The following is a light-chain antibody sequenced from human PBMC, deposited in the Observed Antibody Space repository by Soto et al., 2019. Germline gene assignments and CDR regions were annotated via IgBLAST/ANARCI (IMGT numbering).Light chain of an antibody. CDR1: QSISSY. J-gene: IGKJ4*01. Sequence: DIQMTQSPSSLSASVGDRVTITCRASQSISSYLNWYQQKPGQAPKLLIYAASSLQSGVPSRFSGSGSGTEFTPTISGLQPEDVATYYCQHSYSGPRTFGGGTTLEIK. V-gene: IGKV1-39*01. CDR3: QHSYSGPRT. CDR2: AAS.